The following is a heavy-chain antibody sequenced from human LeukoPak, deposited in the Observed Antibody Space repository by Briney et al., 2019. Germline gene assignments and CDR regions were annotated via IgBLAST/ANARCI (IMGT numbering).Heavy chain of an antibody. Sequence: GGSLRLSCAASGFTFSSYAMSWVRQAPGKGLEWVANIKQDGSEIYYVDSVKGRFTISRDNSKNTLYLQMNSLRAEDTAVYYCAKDRDIVVVVATYGMDVWGQGTTVTVSS. CDR3: AKDRDIVVVVATYGMDV. J-gene: IGHJ6*02. CDR2: IKQDGSEI. V-gene: IGHV3-7*03. CDR1: GFTFSSYA. D-gene: IGHD2-15*01.